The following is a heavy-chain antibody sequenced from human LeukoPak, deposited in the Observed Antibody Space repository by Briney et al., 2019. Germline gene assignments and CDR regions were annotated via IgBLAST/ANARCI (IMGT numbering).Heavy chain of an antibody. CDR2: ISGGSSYI. V-gene: IGHV3-21*01. CDR3: SRVDENGYNFA. CDR1: EFTFSSYA. J-gene: IGHJ5*02. D-gene: IGHD5-24*01. Sequence: GGSLRLSCAASEFTFSSYAMNWVRQAPGKGLEWVSSISGGSSYIYYADSVKGRFTISRDNAKNSLFLQMNSLRAEDTAVYYCSRVDENGYNFAWGQGTLVTVSS.